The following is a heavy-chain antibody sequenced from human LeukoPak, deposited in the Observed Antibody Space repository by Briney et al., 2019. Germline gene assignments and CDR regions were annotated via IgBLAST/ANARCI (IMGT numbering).Heavy chain of an antibody. CDR2: VSYDGSNR. J-gene: IGHJ4*02. D-gene: IGHD5-24*01. CDR1: EFTFNTYT. CDR3: TTALDGYNFRFDY. Sequence: GGSLRLSCAASEFTFNTYTMHWVRQAPGKGLERVAVVSYDGSNRNYAGSVKGRFTISRDNFKNTLYLQMNSLRAEDTAVYYCTTALDGYNFRFDYWGQGTLVTVSS. V-gene: IGHV3-30*04.